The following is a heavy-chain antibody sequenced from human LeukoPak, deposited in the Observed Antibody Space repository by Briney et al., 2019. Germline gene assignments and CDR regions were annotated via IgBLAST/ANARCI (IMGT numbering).Heavy chain of an antibody. CDR2: NHFDGSNK. CDR1: GFTFSSYG. CDR3: AVSNWMDP. J-gene: IGHJ5*02. V-gene: IGHV3-30*02. Sequence: AGGSLRLSCAAPGFTFSSYGMHWVRQAPGKGLAWVAFNHFDGSNKYNADSVKGRFTISRDNAKNTVHLQMDSLTVEDTAVYYCAVSNWMDPWGQGTLVTVSS.